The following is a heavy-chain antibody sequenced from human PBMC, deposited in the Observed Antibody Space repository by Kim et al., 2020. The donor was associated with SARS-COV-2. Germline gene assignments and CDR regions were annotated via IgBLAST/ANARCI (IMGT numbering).Heavy chain of an antibody. CDR1: GFTFSSYW. CDR2: IKQDGSEK. J-gene: IGHJ6*02. D-gene: IGHD6-19*01. V-gene: IGHV3-7*03. CDR3: ARDGPAVAGAYYYYGMDV. Sequence: GGSLRLSCAASGFTFSSYWMSWVRQAPGKGLEWVANIKQDGSEKYYVDSVKGRFTISRDNAKNSLYLQMNSLRAEDTAVYYCARDGPAVAGAYYYYGMDVGRQGTTVTVSS.